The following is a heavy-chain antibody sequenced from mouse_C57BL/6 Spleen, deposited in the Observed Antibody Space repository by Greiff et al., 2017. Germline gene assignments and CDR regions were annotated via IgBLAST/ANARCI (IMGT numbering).Heavy chain of an antibody. Sequence: VQLQQSGPGLVAPSQSLSITCTVSGFSLTSYAISWVRQPPGKGLEWLGVIWTGGGTNYNSALKARLSISKDNSKSQVFVKMNSLQTDDTARYYCARNYGSSYWYCDVWGTGTTVTVSS. V-gene: IGHV2-9-1*01. CDR1: GFSLTSYA. CDR3: ARNYGSSYWYCDV. D-gene: IGHD1-1*01. J-gene: IGHJ1*03. CDR2: IWTGGGT.